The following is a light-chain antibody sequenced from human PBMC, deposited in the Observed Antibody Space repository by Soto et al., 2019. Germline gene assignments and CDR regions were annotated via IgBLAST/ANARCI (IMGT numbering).Light chain of an antibody. CDR2: ATS. J-gene: IGKJ2*01. CDR3: QRFDNSPPYT. Sequence: EFVLTQSPDTLSLSPGERATLSCRASQSVSARYVAWYQQKPGQAPRLLIYATSTRATGIPDRFSGIGSGTDLSLSISRVEPEDLAVYFCQRFDNSPPYTVGQGTKLEIQ. CDR1: QSVSARY. V-gene: IGKV3-20*01.